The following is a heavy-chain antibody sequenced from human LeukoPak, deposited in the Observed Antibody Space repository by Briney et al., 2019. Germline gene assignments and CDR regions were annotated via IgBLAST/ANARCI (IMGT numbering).Heavy chain of an antibody. J-gene: IGHJ4*02. V-gene: IGHV1-46*01. CDR1: GYTFTSNY. D-gene: IGHD2-2*01. CDR2: IHPSGGNT. Sequence: ASVKVSCKASGYTFTSNYMHWVRQAPGQGLEWMGIIHPSGGNTNYAQKFQGRVAMTRDTSTSTIYMELSSLRSEDTAIYYCARDCSSTRCQGPVFDNWGQGTLVTVSS. CDR3: ARDCSSTRCQGPVFDN.